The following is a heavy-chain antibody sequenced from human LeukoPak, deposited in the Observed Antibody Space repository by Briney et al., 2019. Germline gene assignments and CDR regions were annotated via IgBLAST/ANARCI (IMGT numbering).Heavy chain of an antibody. Sequence: GASVKVSCKASGGTFSSYAISWVRQAPGQGLERMGGTIPMFGTAHYAQQFQDRVTITADEPTSTAYMELSSLRSEDTAVYYCARVRVRGWYSDAFDIWGQGTMVTVSS. CDR3: ARVRVRGWYSDAFDI. CDR1: GGTFSSYA. V-gene: IGHV1-69*13. J-gene: IGHJ3*02. D-gene: IGHD3-10*01. CDR2: TIPMFGTA.